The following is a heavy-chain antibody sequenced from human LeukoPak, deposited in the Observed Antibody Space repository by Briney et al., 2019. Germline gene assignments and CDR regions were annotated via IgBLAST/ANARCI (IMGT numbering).Heavy chain of an antibody. J-gene: IGHJ4*02. Sequence: GSLRLSCAASGFTFSTYWMSRVRQAPGKGLEWVANIKQDGREKYYVDSLKGRFTISRDNAENSLSLQMNSLRAEDTAVYYCARGRYTFVYWGQGTLVTVSS. V-gene: IGHV3-7*01. CDR3: ARGRYTFVY. CDR1: GFTFSTYW. CDR2: IKQDGREK. D-gene: IGHD2-2*02.